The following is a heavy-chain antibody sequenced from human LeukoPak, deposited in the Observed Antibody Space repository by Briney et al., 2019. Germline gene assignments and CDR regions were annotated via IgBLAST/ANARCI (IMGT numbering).Heavy chain of an antibody. V-gene: IGHV3-69-1*01. CDR3: TSYSGLDN. J-gene: IGHJ4*02. D-gene: IGHD5-12*01. Sequence: GGSLRLSCAASGFTFSGYSMNWVRQAPGKGLEWVSSISSSSSIYYADSVKGRFTISRDNAKNSLCLQMNSLRAEDTAVYYCTSYSGLDNWGQGTLVTVSS. CDR2: ISSSSSI. CDR1: GFTFSGYS.